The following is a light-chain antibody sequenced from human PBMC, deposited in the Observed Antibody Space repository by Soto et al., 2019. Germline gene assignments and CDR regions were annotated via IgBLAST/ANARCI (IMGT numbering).Light chain of an antibody. J-gene: IGKJ1*01. V-gene: IGKV2-28*01. CDR2: LGS. CDR1: QSLLHSNGYNY. CDR3: MEALQKGA. Sequence: DIVMTQSPLYLPVTPGEPASISCRSSQSLLHSNGYNYLDWYLQKPGQSPQLLIYLGSNRASGVPDRFSGSGSGTHYTLKISRVEAEDVGVYYCMEALQKGAFGQGTKVEIK.